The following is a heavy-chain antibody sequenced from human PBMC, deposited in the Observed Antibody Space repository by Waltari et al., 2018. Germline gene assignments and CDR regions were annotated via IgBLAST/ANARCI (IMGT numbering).Heavy chain of an antibody. CDR3: ARGEADFDY. CDR1: GYTFTSYA. D-gene: IGHD1-26*01. V-gene: IGHV1-3*01. CDR2: INAGNGNT. J-gene: IGHJ4*02. Sequence: QVQLVQSGAEVKKPGASVKVSCKASGYTFTSYAMHWVPQAPGQRLEWMGWINAGNGNTKYSQKFQGRVTITRDTSASTAYMELSSLRSEDTAVDYCARGEADFDYWGQGTLVTVSS.